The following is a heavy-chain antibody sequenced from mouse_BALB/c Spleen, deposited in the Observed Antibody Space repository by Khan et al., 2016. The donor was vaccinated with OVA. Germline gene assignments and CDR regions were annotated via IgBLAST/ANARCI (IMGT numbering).Heavy chain of an antibody. V-gene: IGHV7-3*02. CDR1: GFTFTDYY. Sequence: LVEAGGGLVQPGGSLRLSCATSGFTFTDYYMSWVRQPSGKSLEWLGFIRNKAKGYTTEYSAPVKSRFTISRDNSQSIVYLQVNTLRAEDSATYYCARETVVDVYWYFDVWGAGTTVTVSS. D-gene: IGHD1-1*01. CDR2: IRNKAKGYTT. J-gene: IGHJ1*01. CDR3: ARETVVDVYWYFDV.